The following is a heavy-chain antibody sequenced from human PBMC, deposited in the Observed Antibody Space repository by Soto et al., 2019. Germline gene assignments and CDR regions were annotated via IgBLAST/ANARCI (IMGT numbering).Heavy chain of an antibody. CDR1: GFTFNSYA. D-gene: IGHD6-25*01. J-gene: IGHJ4*02. V-gene: IGHV3-33*01. Sequence: QVPLVESGGGVVQPGRSLRLSCAASGFTFNSYAMHWVRQAPGKGLEWVAVIWYDGSNKFYADSVKGRFTISRDDSKNTVYLQMSRIRVDDTALYYCARDWGGYDWGQGTLVTVSS. CDR2: IWYDGSNK. CDR3: ARDWGGYD.